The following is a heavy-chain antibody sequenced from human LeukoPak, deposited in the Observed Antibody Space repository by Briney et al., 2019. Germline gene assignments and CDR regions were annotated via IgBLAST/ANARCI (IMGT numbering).Heavy chain of an antibody. D-gene: IGHD3-10*01. CDR1: GFTFSSYA. Sequence: GGSLRLSCAASGFTFSSYAMHWVRQAPGKGLEWVALISYDGGNTYYADSVKGRFTISRDNSKNTLDLQLNSLRVEDTAVYYCARDSTYYYGSGSSGPHYFGYWGQGTLVTVSS. CDR2: ISYDGGNT. J-gene: IGHJ4*02. V-gene: IGHV3-30*01. CDR3: ARDSTYYYGSGSSGPHYFGY.